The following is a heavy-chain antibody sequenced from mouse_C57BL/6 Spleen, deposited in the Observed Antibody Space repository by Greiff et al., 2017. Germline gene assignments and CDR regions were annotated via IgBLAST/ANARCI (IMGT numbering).Heavy chain of an antibody. V-gene: IGHV14-2*01. D-gene: IGHD2-4*01. CDR1: GFNIKDYY. CDR2: IDPEDGET. Sequence: EVQLQQSGAELVKPGASVKLSCTASGFNIKDYYMHWVKQRTEQGLEWIGRIDPEDGETKYAPKFQGKTTITADTSSNTADLQLSSLTSEDTAVYYWSRRDYDDYAMDYWGQGTSVTVSS. CDR3: SRRDYDDYAMDY. J-gene: IGHJ4*01.